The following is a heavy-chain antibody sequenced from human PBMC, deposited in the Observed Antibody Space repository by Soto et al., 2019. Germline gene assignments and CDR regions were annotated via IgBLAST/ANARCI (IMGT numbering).Heavy chain of an antibody. CDR3: MTSVTTHDY. CDR1: GFTLSSYW. J-gene: IGHJ4*02. CDR2: IKQDGSQK. D-gene: IGHD4-17*01. V-gene: IGHV3-7*01. Sequence: GSLRLSCAASGFTLSSYWMNWVRLAPGKGLEWVANIKQDGSQKNYVDSVKGRFTISRDNAKNSLYLQMSSLRAEDTAVYYCMTSVTTHDYWGQGTLVTVSS.